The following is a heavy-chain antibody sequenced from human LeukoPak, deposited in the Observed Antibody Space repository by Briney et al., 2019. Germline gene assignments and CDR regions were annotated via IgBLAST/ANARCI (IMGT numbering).Heavy chain of an antibody. CDR3: AKEGSHLRYYYYYYYMDV. CDR2: IRYDGSNK. J-gene: IGHJ6*03. Sequence: GGSLRLSCAASGFTFSSYGMHWVRQAPGKGLEWVAFIRYDGSNKYYADSVKGRFTISRDNSKNTLYLQMNSLRAEDTAVYYCAKEGSHLRYYYYYYYMDVWGKGTTVTISS. V-gene: IGHV3-30*02. D-gene: IGHD1-1*01. CDR1: GFTFSSYG.